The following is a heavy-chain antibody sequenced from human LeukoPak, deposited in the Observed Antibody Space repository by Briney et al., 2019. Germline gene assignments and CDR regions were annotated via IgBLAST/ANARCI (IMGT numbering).Heavy chain of an antibody. CDR2: MNPNSGNT. V-gene: IGHV1-8*03. CDR3: ARGSGRRYNGYD. Sequence: ASVKVSCKASGYSFTNYGMSWVRQATGQGLEWMGWMNPNSGNTGYAQKFQGRVTITRNTSISTAYMELSSLRSEDTAVYYCARGSGRRYNGYDWGQGTLVTVSS. D-gene: IGHD5-12*01. CDR1: GYSFTNYG. J-gene: IGHJ4*02.